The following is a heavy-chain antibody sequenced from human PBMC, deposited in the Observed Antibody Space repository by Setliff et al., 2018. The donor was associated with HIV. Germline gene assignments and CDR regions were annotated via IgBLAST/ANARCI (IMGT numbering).Heavy chain of an antibody. J-gene: IGHJ4*02. D-gene: IGHD6-13*01. CDR3: ARGGSNSWSPFDY. CDR2: ISSSSSTI. Sequence: GGSLRLSCAASGFTFSSYSMNWVRQAPGKGLEWVSYISSSSSTIYYADSVKGRFTISRDNAKNSLYLQMNSLRAEDTAVYYCARGGSNSWSPFDYWGQGALVTVSS. CDR1: GFTFSSYS. V-gene: IGHV3-48*01.